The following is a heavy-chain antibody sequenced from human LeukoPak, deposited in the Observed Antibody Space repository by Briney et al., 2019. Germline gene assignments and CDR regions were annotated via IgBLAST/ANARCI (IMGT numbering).Heavy chain of an antibody. V-gene: IGHV5-51*01. Sequence: GESLKISCKASGYRFTTYWIGWVRQMPGKGLEWTGFILPADSDTRYSPSFQGQVTISADKSINTAYLQWSSLKASDTAIYYCARQGAGTSHYDDTGLPRGAFDVWGLGTMVTVSS. D-gene: IGHD3-9*01. J-gene: IGHJ3*01. CDR1: GYRFTTYW. CDR3: ARQGAGTSHYDDTGLPRGAFDV. CDR2: ILPADSDT.